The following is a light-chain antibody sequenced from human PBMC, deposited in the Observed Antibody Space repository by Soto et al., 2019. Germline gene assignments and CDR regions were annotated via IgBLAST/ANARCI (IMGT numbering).Light chain of an antibody. CDR2: EVS. Sequence: QSVLTQPASLSGSPGQSITFSCTGTSSDVGSSNLVSWYQQHPGKAPKLLIYEVSKRPSGVSNRFSGSKSGNTASLTISGLQAEDEADYYCCSCAGSSTHVFGTGTKVTVL. CDR3: CSCAGSSTHV. V-gene: IGLV2-23*02. CDR1: SSDVGSSNL. J-gene: IGLJ1*01.